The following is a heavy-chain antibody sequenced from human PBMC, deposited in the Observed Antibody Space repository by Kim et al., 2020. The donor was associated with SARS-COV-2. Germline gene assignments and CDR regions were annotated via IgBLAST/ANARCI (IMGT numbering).Heavy chain of an antibody. V-gene: IGHV3-23*01. CDR1: GFSFSSNI. CDR2: ISLSGYKT. J-gene: IGHJ3*02. CDR3: VKRLRPTGGPFDI. D-gene: IGHD3-16*01. Sequence: GGSLRLSCATSGFSFSSNIMSWVRQAPGKGLEWVSSISLSGYKTFYAYADSVKGRFTISGDSSTNTLYLHMNSLRAEDTAIYYCVKRLRPTGGPFDIWGQGTMLAVSS.